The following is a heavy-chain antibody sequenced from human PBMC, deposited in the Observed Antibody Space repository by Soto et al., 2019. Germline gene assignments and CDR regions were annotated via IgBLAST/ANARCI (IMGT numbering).Heavy chain of an antibody. D-gene: IGHD3-22*01. CDR1: GYTFTSYD. Sequence: ASGKVSFKASGYTFTSYDINWVRQATGQGLEWMGWMNPNSGNTGYAQKFQGRVTMTRNTSISTAYMELSSLRSEDTAVYYCARSREYDSSGPSSTWGQGTLVTVSS. J-gene: IGHJ4*02. V-gene: IGHV1-8*01. CDR3: ARSREYDSSGPSST. CDR2: MNPNSGNT.